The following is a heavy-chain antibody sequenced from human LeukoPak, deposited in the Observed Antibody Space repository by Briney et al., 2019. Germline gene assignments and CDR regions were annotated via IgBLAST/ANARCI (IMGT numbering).Heavy chain of an antibody. D-gene: IGHD2-2*01. Sequence: SETLSLTCAVYGGSFSGYYWSWIRQPPGKGLEWIGEINHSGSTNYNPSLKNRVTISVDTSKNQFSLKLSSVTAADTAVYYCATLPAATPNWFDPWGQGTLVTVSS. CDR1: GGSFSGYY. J-gene: IGHJ5*02. V-gene: IGHV4-34*01. CDR3: ATLPAATPNWFDP. CDR2: INHSGST.